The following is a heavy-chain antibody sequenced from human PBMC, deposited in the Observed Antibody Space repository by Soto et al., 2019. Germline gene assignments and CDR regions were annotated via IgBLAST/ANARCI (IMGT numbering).Heavy chain of an antibody. J-gene: IGHJ2*01. CDR3: ARGNHRWLQLWYFDL. D-gene: IGHD5-12*01. Sequence: QVQLVQSGAEVKKPGSSVKVSCKASGGTFSNYPISWVRQAPGQGLEWMGGIIPIFGTVNYAQKFQGRVRNTADESTSTAYMELSSLRSEDTAVYYCARGNHRWLQLWYFDLWGRGTLVTVSS. CDR2: IIPIFGTV. CDR1: GGTFSNYP. V-gene: IGHV1-69*12.